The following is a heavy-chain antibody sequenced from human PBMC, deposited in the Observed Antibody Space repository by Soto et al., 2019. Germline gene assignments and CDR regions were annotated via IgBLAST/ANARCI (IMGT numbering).Heavy chain of an antibody. D-gene: IGHD2-8*01. Sequence: SETLTLTCTVSGDSIGTTHSYWAWIRQSPGKGLEWIGNIHYSGSTYYMPSLRSRVTLSVDTSKNQFSLRLTSVTAEDTAVYYCARHEGNGNVWPLDYWGQGILVTVSS. V-gene: IGHV4-39*01. CDR3: ARHEGNGNVWPLDY. CDR1: GDSIGTTHSY. J-gene: IGHJ4*02. CDR2: IHYSGST.